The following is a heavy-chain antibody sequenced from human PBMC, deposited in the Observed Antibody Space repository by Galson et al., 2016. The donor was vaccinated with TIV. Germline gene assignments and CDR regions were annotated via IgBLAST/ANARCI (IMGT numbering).Heavy chain of an antibody. Sequence: SLRLSCAASGFTFTASTMNWVRQAPGRGLEWVASISSRNSFIYYEDSVKGRSTVSRDNAKKSLDLQMVSLRAEDTAVAYCARTTLGGTWNAHFDFWGQGSQVTVSS. CDR3: ARTTLGGTWNAHFDF. CDR1: GFTFTAST. CDR2: ISSRNSFI. D-gene: IGHD1-1*01. V-gene: IGHV3-21*01. J-gene: IGHJ4*02.